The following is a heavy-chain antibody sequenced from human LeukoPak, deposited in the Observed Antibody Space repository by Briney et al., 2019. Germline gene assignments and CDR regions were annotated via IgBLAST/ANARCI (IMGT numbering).Heavy chain of an antibody. CDR2: IKQDGSEK. V-gene: IGHV3-7*01. Sequence: GGSLRLSCAASGFTFSSYWMSWVRQAPGKGLEWVANIKQDGSEKYYVGSVKGRFTISRDNAKNSLYLQMNSLRAEDTAVYYCARRKGKYSSGWYNWFDPWGQGTLVTVSS. D-gene: IGHD6-19*01. J-gene: IGHJ5*02. CDR3: ARRKGKYSSGWYNWFDP. CDR1: GFTFSSYW.